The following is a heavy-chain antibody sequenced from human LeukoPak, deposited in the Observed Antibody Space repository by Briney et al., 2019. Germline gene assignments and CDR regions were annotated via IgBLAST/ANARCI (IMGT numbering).Heavy chain of an antibody. Sequence: ASVKVSCKASGYTFTSYDINWVRQATGQGLEWMGWMNPNSGNTGYAQKFQGRVTMTEDTSTDTAYMELSSLRSEDTAVYYCASLTGTTSEAVAWGQGTLVTVSS. V-gene: IGHV1-8*01. CDR3: ASLTGTTSEAVA. J-gene: IGHJ5*02. D-gene: IGHD1-20*01. CDR2: MNPNSGNT. CDR1: GYTFTSYD.